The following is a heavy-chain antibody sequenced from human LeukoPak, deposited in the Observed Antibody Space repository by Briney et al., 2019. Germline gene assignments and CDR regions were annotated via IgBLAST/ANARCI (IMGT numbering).Heavy chain of an antibody. V-gene: IGHV4-4*07. CDR2: IYSSGST. CDR3: ARDVVLLPANWFHP. Sequence: PSETLSLTCTVSGGSIGTYDWSWIRQPAGKGLEWIGRIYSSGSTNYNPSLKSRVTMSVDTSKNQFSQHLSSVTAADTAVYYCARDVVLLPANWFHPWGQGTLVTVSS. J-gene: IGHJ5*02. CDR1: GGSIGTYD. D-gene: IGHD2-15*01.